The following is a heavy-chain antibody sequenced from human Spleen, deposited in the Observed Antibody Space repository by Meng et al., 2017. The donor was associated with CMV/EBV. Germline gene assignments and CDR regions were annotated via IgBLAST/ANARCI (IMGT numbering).Heavy chain of an antibody. D-gene: IGHD6-19*01. Sequence: GESLKISCAASGFTFSNYGLHWVRQAPGKGLEWVAVIWKGGTNRYYADSVKGRFIISRDNSKNTLYLQMSSLRAEDTAVYYCVSSSGWPEWGQGTLVTVSS. CDR1: GFTFSNYG. V-gene: IGHV3-33*01. CDR2: IWKGGTNR. CDR3: VSSSGWPE. J-gene: IGHJ4*02.